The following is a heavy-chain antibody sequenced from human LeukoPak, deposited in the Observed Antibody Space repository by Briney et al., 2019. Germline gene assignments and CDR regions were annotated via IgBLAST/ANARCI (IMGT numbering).Heavy chain of an antibody. V-gene: IGHV1-2*02. CDR3: ASVDTAMVAGGGDY. D-gene: IGHD5-18*01. Sequence: ASVKVSCKASGYTFTDYYMHWVRQAPGQGLEWMGWINPNSGGTKYAQKFKGRVTMTRDTSISTAYMELSRPRSDDTAVYYCASVDTAMVAGGGDYWGQGTLVTVSS. J-gene: IGHJ4*02. CDR1: GYTFTDYY. CDR2: INPNSGGT.